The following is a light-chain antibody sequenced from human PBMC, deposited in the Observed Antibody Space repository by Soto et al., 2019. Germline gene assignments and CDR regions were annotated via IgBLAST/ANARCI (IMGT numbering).Light chain of an antibody. CDR3: VLSYAGPRVV. V-gene: IGLV7-46*01. CDR2: DAT. Sequence: QAVVTQEPSLTVSPGGTVTLTCGSSTGAVTSGHFPSWFQQKPGQAPRTLIYDATNKHSWTPARFSGSLLGGKAALSLSGAQPEDEADYYCVLSYAGPRVVFGGGTKLTVL. J-gene: IGLJ2*01. CDR1: TGAVTSGHF.